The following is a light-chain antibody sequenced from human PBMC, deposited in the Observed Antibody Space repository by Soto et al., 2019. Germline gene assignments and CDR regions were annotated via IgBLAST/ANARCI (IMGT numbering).Light chain of an antibody. CDR2: GAS. CDR3: QQYSDLPMT. J-gene: IGKJ5*01. CDR1: QSFSSD. Sequence: EIVLTQSPATLSLSPGERATLSCRAGQSFSSDLAWYQQKPGQAPRLLIYGASRRATGIPDRFSGSASGTDFTLTISRLEPEDFAVYFCQQYSDLPMTFGQGTRLEIK. V-gene: IGKV3-20*01.